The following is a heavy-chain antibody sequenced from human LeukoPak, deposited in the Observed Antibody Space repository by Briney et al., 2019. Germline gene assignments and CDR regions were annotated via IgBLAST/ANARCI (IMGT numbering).Heavy chain of an antibody. V-gene: IGHV4-34*01. D-gene: IGHD1-26*01. CDR3: ARYIVGASPSWFDP. J-gene: IGHJ5*02. Sequence: SETLSLTCAVYGGSFSGYYWSWIRQPPGKRREWIGEINHSGSTNYNPSLKSRVTISVDTSKNQFSLKLSSVTAADTAVYYCARYIVGASPSWFDPWGQGTLVTVSS. CDR2: INHSGST. CDR1: GGSFSGYY.